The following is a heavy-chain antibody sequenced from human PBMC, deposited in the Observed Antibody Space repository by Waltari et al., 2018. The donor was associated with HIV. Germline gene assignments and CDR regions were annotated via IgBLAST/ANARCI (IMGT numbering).Heavy chain of an antibody. CDR1: GDSMTSYY. Sequence: QVQLQESGPGLLKPSETLSLTCSVSGDSMTSYYWAWIRQPPGKGLEWIGYIYSSGSASYSPSLQSRLTISVDTSKNQFSLKLTSVTAADTAVYYCARYGSGHRHFGYWGQGALVIVSS. V-gene: IGHV4-59*01. CDR3: ARYGSGHRHFGY. D-gene: IGHD3-10*01. CDR2: IYSSGSA. J-gene: IGHJ4*02.